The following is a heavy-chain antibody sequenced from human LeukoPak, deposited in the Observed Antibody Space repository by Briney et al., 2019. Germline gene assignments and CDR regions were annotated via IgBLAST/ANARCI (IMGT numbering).Heavy chain of an antibody. V-gene: IGHV4-61*08. CDR3: ARRGGSPLGAFDI. Sequence: SETLSLTCTVSGGSISSGGYYWSWIRQPPGKGLEWLGYIYYSESANYNPSLKSRVTISVDTSKNQFSLRLTSVTAADTAVYYCARRGGSPLGAFDIWGQGTMVTVSS. D-gene: IGHD1-26*01. CDR2: IYYSESA. CDR1: GGSISSGGYY. J-gene: IGHJ3*02.